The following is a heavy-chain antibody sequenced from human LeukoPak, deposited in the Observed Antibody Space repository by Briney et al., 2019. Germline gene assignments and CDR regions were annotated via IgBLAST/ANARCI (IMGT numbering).Heavy chain of an antibody. J-gene: IGHJ5*02. CDR3: ARATYYDFWSGYSWVNWFDP. D-gene: IGHD3-3*01. CDR2: ISSSSSTI. Sequence: GGSLRLSCAASGFTFSSYSMNWVRQAPGKGLEWVSYISSSSSTIYYADSVKGRFTISRDNAKNSLYLQMNSLRAEDTAVYYCARATYYDFWSGYSWVNWFDPWGQGTLVTVSS. CDR1: GFTFSSYS. V-gene: IGHV3-48*04.